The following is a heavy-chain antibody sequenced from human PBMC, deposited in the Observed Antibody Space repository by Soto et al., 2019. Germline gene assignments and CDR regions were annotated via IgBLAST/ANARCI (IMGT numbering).Heavy chain of an antibody. CDR1: GYTFTTHA. CDR3: ARGKGMEENYYHYGLDI. D-gene: IGHD1-1*01. J-gene: IGHJ6*02. V-gene: IGHV1-3*01. CDR2: INGGTGQT. Sequence: ASVKVSCKASGYTFTTHAMHWVRQAPGQSLEWMGWINGGTGQTKHSQRFQGRVNITRDTSASTAYMELSSLRSEDTAVYYCARGKGMEENYYHYGLDIWGQGNRVTVSS.